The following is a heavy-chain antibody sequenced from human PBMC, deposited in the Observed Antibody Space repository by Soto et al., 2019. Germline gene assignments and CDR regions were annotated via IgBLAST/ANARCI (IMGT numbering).Heavy chain of an antibody. J-gene: IGHJ4*02. D-gene: IGHD1-26*01. Sequence: GASVKVSCKASGGTFSSYAISWVRQAPGQGLEWMGGIIPIFGTANYAQKFQGRVTITADESTSTAYMELSSLRSEDTAVYYCAREGAQETDYYFDYWGQGTLVTVYS. CDR1: GGTFSSYA. CDR3: AREGAQETDYYFDY. V-gene: IGHV1-69*13. CDR2: IIPIFGTA.